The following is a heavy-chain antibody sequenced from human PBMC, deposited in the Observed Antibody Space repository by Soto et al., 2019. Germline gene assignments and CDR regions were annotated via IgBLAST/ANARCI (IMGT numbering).Heavy chain of an antibody. CDR1: GGTFSSYT. V-gene: IGHV1-69*08. D-gene: IGHD1-26*01. CDR2: IIPILGIA. CDR3: ARDRANRRGSYGLT. Sequence: QVQLVQSGAEVKKPGSSVKVSCKASGGTFSSYTISWVRQAPGQGLEWMGRIIPILGIANYAQKFQGRVTSTADKPTSTAYMELSSMRSEGTAVYYCARDRANRRGSYGLTWGQGTLVTVSS. J-gene: IGHJ5*02.